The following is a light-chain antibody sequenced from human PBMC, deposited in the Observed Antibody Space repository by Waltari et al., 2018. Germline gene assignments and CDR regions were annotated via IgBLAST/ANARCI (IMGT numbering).Light chain of an antibody. V-gene: IGLV2-23*02. CDR2: EVN. CDR1: NTDIGSYHL. CDR3: CSYAGTPRVV. Sequence: QSALTQPPSVSGSPGQSITISCTGPNTDIGSYHLVPWYQQHPDKAPKVIIFEVNKRPSGVSNRFSGSKSGNTASLTVSGLHPEDEADYYCCSYAGTPRVVFGGGTKLTVL. J-gene: IGLJ2*01.